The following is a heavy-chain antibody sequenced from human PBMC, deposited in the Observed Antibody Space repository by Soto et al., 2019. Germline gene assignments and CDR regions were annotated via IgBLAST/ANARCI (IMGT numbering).Heavy chain of an antibody. CDR2: ISYDGSNK. CDR3: ARDGLYSYGYAVLDY. J-gene: IGHJ4*02. D-gene: IGHD5-18*01. Sequence: GGSLRLSCAASGFTFSSYAMHWVRQAPGKGLEWVAVISYDGSNKYYADSVKGRFTISRDNSKNTLYLQMNSLRAEDTAVYYCARDGLYSYGYAVLDYWGQGTLVTVSS. CDR1: GFTFSSYA. V-gene: IGHV3-30-3*01.